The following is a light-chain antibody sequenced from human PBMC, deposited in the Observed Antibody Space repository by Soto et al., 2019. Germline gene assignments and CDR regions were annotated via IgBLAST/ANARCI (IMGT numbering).Light chain of an antibody. CDR1: SNDVGGYNY. V-gene: IGLV2-14*03. CDR2: DVT. J-gene: IGLJ1*01. Sequence: QSALTQPASVSGFPGQSITISCTGTSNDVGGYNYVSWYQHHPGKAPKLIICDVTDRPSGISYRFSASKSGNTASLTISGLQAEDEADYYCSSYTSSNAEVFGTGTKLTVL. CDR3: SSYTSSNAEV.